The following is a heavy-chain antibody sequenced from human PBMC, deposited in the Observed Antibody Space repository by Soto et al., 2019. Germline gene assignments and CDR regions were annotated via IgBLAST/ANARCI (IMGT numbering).Heavy chain of an antibody. D-gene: IGHD2-21*02. V-gene: IGHV1-69*13. CDR2: IIPIFGTA. Sequence: SVKVSCKASGGTFSSYAISWVLQAPGQGLEWMGGIIPIFGTANYAQKFQGRVTITADESTSTAYMELSSLRSEDTAVYYCARASIVGGNSGYYYYGMDVWGQGTTVTVSS. CDR3: ARASIVGGNSGYYYYGMDV. CDR1: GGTFSSYA. J-gene: IGHJ6*02.